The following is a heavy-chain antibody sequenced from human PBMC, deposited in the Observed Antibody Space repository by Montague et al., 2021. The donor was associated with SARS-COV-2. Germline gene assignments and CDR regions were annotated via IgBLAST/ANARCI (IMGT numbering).Heavy chain of an antibody. CDR1: GDSISSYY. CDR2: VHYTGST. J-gene: IGHJ4*02. D-gene: IGHD1-1*01. CDR3: ARAQNTCFIANCVNYFEV. V-gene: IGHV4-59*01. Sequence: SKTLSLTCEVSGDSISSYYWSWIRQSPGKGLEWIGYVHYTGSTEYNPSLKTQFTLSRDTPRNHFSLKLRSVTAADTAVYYCARAQNTCFIANCVNYFEVWGLGALVTVSS.